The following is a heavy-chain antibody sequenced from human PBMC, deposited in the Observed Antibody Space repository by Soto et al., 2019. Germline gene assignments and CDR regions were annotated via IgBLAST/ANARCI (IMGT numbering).Heavy chain of an antibody. D-gene: IGHD2-15*01. J-gene: IGHJ4*02. Sequence: GGSLRLSCAASGFTFSSYSMNWVRQAPGKGLEGVSSISSSSSYIYYAESVKGRFTISRDNAKKSLYLQKNSLRDEDTAVYDCARDSTAYCIGFSCYCLAPVADDYCGQGTLVTVSS. V-gene: IGHV3-21*01. CDR3: ARDSTAYCIGFSCYCLAPVADDY. CDR2: ISSSSSYI. CDR1: GFTFSSYS.